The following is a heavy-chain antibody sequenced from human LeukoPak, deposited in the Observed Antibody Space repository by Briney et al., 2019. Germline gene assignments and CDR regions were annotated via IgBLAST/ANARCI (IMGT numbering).Heavy chain of an antibody. Sequence: PGGSLRLSCAASGFTFSSYAMSWVRQAPGKGLEWVSAISGSGGSTYYADSVKGRFTISRDNSKNTLYLQMNSLRAEDTAVYYCAKESGPTFLTGYWPNHYFDYWGQGTLVTVSS. CDR2: ISGSGGST. V-gene: IGHV3-23*01. J-gene: IGHJ4*02. D-gene: IGHD3-9*01. CDR3: AKESGPTFLTGYWPNHYFDY. CDR1: GFTFSSYA.